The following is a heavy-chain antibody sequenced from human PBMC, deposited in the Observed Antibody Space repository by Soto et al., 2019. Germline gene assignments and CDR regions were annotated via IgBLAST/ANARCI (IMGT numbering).Heavy chain of an antibody. Sequence: SGTLSLTCAVYGGSFSGYYWSWIRQPPGKGLEWIGEINHSGSTNYSPSLKSRVTISVDTSKNQFSLKLSSVTAADTAVYYCERGSRILEWVSNYYYYYMDVLFHGTTGT. D-gene: IGHD3-3*01. CDR3: ERGSRILEWVSNYYYYYMDV. J-gene: IGHJ6*02. CDR1: GGSFSGYY. CDR2: INHSGST. V-gene: IGHV4-34*01.